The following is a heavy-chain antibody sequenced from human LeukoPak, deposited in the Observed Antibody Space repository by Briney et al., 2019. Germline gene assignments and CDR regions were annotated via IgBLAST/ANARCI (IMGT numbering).Heavy chain of an antibody. CDR1: GGSISSGGYY. CDR3: ARQLWSGGISYYFDY. V-gene: IGHV4-30-2*01. D-gene: IGHD5-18*01. CDR2: IYHSGST. Sequence: SETLSLTCTVSGGSISSGGYYWSWIRQPPGKGLEWIGYIYHSGSTYYNPSLKSRVTISVDRSKNQFSLQLNSVTPEDTAVYYCARQLWSGGISYYFDYWGQGTLVTVSS. J-gene: IGHJ4*02.